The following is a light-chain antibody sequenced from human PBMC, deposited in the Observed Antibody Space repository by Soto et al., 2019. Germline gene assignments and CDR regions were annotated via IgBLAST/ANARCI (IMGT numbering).Light chain of an antibody. Sequence: QSALTQPASVSGSPGQSITISCTGTSSDVGGYNYVSWYQQHPGNAPKLMIYDVSNRPSGVSNRFSGSKSGNTASLTISGLQAEDEADYYCSSYTSSITLRYVFGTGTKLTVL. CDR1: SSDVGGYNY. CDR2: DVS. V-gene: IGLV2-14*01. CDR3: SSYTSSITLRYV. J-gene: IGLJ1*01.